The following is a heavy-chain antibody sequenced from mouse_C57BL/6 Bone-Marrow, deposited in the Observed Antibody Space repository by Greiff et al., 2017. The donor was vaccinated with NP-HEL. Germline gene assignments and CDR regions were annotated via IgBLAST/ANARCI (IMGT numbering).Heavy chain of an antibody. CDR1: GYSFTDYN. Sequence: VQLQQSGPELVKPGASVKISCKASGYSFTDYNMNWVKQSHGKSLEWIGVINPNYGTTSYTHKFKGKATFTVDQSASTAYMQLNSLTSADAAVYYCAISGGLYWDFDYWGTGTTVTVSS. CDR3: AISGGLYWDFDY. D-gene: IGHD3-1*01. V-gene: IGHV1-39*01. J-gene: IGHJ1*03. CDR2: INPNYGTT.